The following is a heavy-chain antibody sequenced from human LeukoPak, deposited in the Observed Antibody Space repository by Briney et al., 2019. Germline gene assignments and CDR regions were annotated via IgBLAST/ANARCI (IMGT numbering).Heavy chain of an antibody. CDR1: GFTFSSYS. Sequence: GGSLRLSCAASGFTFSSYSMNWVRQAPGKGLEWVSYISSSGSTIYYADSVKGRFTISRDNAKNSLYLQMNSLRAEDTAVYYCAGDLISGSGSLGYWGQGTLVTVSS. V-gene: IGHV3-48*04. CDR3: AGDLISGSGSLGY. J-gene: IGHJ4*02. CDR2: ISSSGSTI. D-gene: IGHD3-10*01.